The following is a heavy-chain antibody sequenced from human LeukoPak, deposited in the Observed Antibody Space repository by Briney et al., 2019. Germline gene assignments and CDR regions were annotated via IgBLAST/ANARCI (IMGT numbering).Heavy chain of an antibody. J-gene: IGHJ4*02. Sequence: PSETLSLTCTVSGGSISSGSYYWSWIRQPAGKGLEWIGRIYTSGSTNYNPSLKSRVTISVDTSKNQFSLKLSSVTAADTAVYYCARERSGSYYDYWGQGTLVTVSS. V-gene: IGHV4-61*02. D-gene: IGHD1-26*01. CDR1: GGSISSGSYY. CDR3: ARERSGSYYDY. CDR2: IYTSGST.